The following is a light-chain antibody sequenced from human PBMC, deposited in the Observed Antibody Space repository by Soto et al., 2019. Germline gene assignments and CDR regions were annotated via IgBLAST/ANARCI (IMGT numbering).Light chain of an antibody. CDR3: QQYSSSLVYT. CDR2: GVS. J-gene: IGKJ2*01. CDR1: QSLSSGY. V-gene: IGKV3-20*01. Sequence: EIVLTQSPGTLSLFPGEGATLSCRASQSLSSGYLAWYQQKPGQAPRLLIYGVSSRATGIPDRFSGSGSGTDFTLTISRLELEDFAVYYCQQYSSSLVYTFGQGTKLEIK.